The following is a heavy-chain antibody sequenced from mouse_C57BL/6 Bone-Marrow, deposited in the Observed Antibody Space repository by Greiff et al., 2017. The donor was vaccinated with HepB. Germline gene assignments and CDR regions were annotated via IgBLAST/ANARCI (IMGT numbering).Heavy chain of an antibody. Sequence: QVQLQQPGAEPVKPGASVKMSCKASGYTFTSYWITWVKQRPGQGLEWIGDIYPGSGSTNYNEKFKSKATLTVDTSSSTAYMQLSSLTSEDSAVYYCAERDYGSRDWYFDVWGTGTTVTVSS. J-gene: IGHJ1*03. V-gene: IGHV1-55*01. CDR1: GYTFTSYW. CDR2: IYPGSGST. D-gene: IGHD1-1*01. CDR3: AERDYGSRDWYFDV.